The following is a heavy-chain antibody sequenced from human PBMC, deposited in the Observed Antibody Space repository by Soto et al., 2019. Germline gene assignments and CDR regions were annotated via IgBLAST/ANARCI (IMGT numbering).Heavy chain of an antibody. V-gene: IGHV1-69*13. D-gene: IGHD6-6*01. CDR1: GGTFSSYA. J-gene: IGHJ6*02. CDR3: ARDSSSFYYYGMDV. CDR2: IIPIFGTA. Sequence: AASVKVSCKASGGTFSSYAISWGRQAPGQGLEWMGGIIPIFGTANYAQKFQGRVTITADESTSTAYMELSSLRSVDTVVYYCARDSSSFYYYGMDVWGQGTTVTVSS.